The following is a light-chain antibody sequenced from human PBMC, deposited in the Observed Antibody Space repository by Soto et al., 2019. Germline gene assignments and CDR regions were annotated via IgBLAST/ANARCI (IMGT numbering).Light chain of an antibody. CDR2: AAF. CDR1: QNIRSY. Sequence: DIQMTQSPSSLSASVGDRVTITCRASQNIRSYLNWYQQKPGKAPKLLIYAAFSLQSGVPSRFSGSGSGTDFTLTISSLQPEDFATYYCQQSYSTPTFGQGIKVEIK. J-gene: IGKJ1*01. V-gene: IGKV1-39*01. CDR3: QQSYSTPT.